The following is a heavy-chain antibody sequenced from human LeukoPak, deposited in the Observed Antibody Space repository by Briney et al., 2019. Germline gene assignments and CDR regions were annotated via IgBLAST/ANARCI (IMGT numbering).Heavy chain of an antibody. Sequence: SETLSLTCTVSGGSISSGDYYWSWIRHPPGKGLEWIGYIYYRGSTYYPPSLKSRVTISVDTSKNQFSLKLSSVTAADTAVYYCARVQAPGYCTNGVCFYWYFDLWGRGTLVTVSS. CDR1: GGSISSGDYY. CDR2: IYYRGST. J-gene: IGHJ2*01. D-gene: IGHD2-8*01. V-gene: IGHV4-30-4*08. CDR3: ARVQAPGYCTNGVCFYWYFDL.